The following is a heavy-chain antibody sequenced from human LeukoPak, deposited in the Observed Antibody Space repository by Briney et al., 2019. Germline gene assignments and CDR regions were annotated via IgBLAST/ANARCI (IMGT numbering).Heavy chain of an antibody. Sequence: GGSLRLSCATSGFTFSSYAFHWVRQAPGKGLEWVATMSFDVNNKYYADSVRGRFTISRDNSKNTLYLQMNSLRAEDTAVYSCARGYCTSSSCHNDYWGQGTLVTVSS. D-gene: IGHD2-2*02. J-gene: IGHJ4*02. CDR2: MSFDVNNK. V-gene: IGHV3-30*04. CDR3: ARGYCTSSSCHNDY. CDR1: GFTFSSYA.